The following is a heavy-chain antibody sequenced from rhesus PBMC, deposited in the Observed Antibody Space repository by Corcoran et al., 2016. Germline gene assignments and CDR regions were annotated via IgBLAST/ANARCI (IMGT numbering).Heavy chain of an antibody. J-gene: IGHJ4*01. V-gene: IGHV4-80*01. Sequence: QVQLQESGPGLVKPSETLSLTCAVSGGSFSSYWWSWTRQPPGKGLEGIGEINGNSGSANYNPSLKSRVTISKDASKNQFSLKLSSVTAADTAVYYCARDLGVPSRFDYWGQGVLVTVSS. CDR3: ARDLGVPSRFDY. CDR1: GGSFSSYW. CDR2: INGNSGSA. D-gene: IGHD2-39*01.